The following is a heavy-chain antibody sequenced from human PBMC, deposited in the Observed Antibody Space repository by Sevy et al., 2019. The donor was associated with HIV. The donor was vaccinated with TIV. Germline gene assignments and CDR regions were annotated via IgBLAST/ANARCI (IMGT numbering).Heavy chain of an antibody. J-gene: IGHJ4*02. CDR2: IYYSGST. CDR1: GGSISSSSYY. V-gene: IGHV4-39*01. D-gene: IGHD5-12*01. CDR3: ARQGYPPWLHFFVY. Sequence: SETLSLTCTVSGGSISSSSYYWGWIRQPPGKGLEWIGSIYYSGSTYYNPSLKSRVTISVDTSKNQFSLKLSSVTAADTAVYYCARQGYPPWLHFFVYWGQGTLVTVSS.